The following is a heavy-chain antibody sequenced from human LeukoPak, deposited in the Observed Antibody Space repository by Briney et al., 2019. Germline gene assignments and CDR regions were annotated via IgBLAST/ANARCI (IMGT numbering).Heavy chain of an antibody. Sequence: AGGSLRLSCAASGSTFSSYAMSWVRQAPGKGLEWVSAISGSGGSTYYADSVKGRFTISRDNSKNTLYLQMNSLRVEDTALYYCARSKLGAADAFDVWGPGTMVTVSS. CDR3: ARSKLGAADAFDV. D-gene: IGHD1-26*01. CDR1: GSTFSSYA. CDR2: ISGSGGST. V-gene: IGHV3-23*01. J-gene: IGHJ3*01.